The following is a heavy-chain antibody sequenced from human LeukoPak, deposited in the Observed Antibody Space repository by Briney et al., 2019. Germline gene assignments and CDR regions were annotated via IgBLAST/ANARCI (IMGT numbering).Heavy chain of an antibody. CDR3: ARDARDYGSGRRGAFDI. Sequence: ASVKVSCKVSGYTLTELSMHWVRQAPGKGLEWMGGFDPEDGETIYAQKFQGRVTMTEDTSTDTAYMELSRLRSDDTAVYYCARDARDYGSGRRGAFDIWGQGTMVTVSS. V-gene: IGHV1-24*01. CDR2: FDPEDGET. CDR1: GYTLTELS. D-gene: IGHD3-10*01. J-gene: IGHJ3*02.